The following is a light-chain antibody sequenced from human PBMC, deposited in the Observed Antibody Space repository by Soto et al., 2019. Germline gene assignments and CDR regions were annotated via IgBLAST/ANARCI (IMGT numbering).Light chain of an antibody. V-gene: IGKV3-20*01. J-gene: IGKJ5*01. CDR2: GAS. CDR1: QSVTSNY. CDR3: QQYGSSPIT. Sequence: ESVLTQSPSPLSLSXGERATLSCSASQSVTSNYLAWYQQKPGQAPRLLIYGASSRATGIPDRFSGSGSGTDFTLTISRLEPEDFAVYYCQQYGSSPITVGQGTRLEIK.